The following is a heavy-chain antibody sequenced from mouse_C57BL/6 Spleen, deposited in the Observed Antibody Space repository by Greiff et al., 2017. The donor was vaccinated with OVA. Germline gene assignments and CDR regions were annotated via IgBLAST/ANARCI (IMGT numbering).Heavy chain of an antibody. J-gene: IGHJ2*01. CDR1: GYTFTSYW. CDR3: ARENYDYDWFDY. D-gene: IGHD2-4*01. V-gene: IGHV1-59*01. CDR2: IDPSDSYT. Sequence: QVQLQQPGAELVRPGTSVKLSCKASGYTFTSYWMHWVKQRPGQGLEWIGVIDPSDSYTNYNQKFKGKATLTVDTSSSTAYMQLSSLTSEDSAVYYCARENYDYDWFDYWGQGTTLTVSS.